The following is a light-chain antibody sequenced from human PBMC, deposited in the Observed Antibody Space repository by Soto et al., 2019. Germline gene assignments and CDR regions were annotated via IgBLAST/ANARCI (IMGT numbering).Light chain of an antibody. Sequence: EIVMTQSPAILSVSPGERATLSCRASQYVWTSVAWYQQKPGQAPRLLSNGASTRATGIPARFSGSGSGTEFTLSISSLQSEDSAVYYCKQYKNWPPITFGQGTRMEIK. CDR1: QYVWTS. V-gene: IGKV3-15*01. CDR2: GAS. CDR3: KQYKNWPPIT. J-gene: IGKJ5*01.